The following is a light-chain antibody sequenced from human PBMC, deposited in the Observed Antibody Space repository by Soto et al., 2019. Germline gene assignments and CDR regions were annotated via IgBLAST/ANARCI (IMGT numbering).Light chain of an antibody. CDR3: QQYNVWPLT. J-gene: IGKJ4*01. V-gene: IGKV3-15*01. CDR2: VAS. Sequence: EIVMTQSPVTLSVSPGDRATISCRASQSVNSNLAWYQQKPGQTPKLLIYVASTRATGIPARFSGSGSGTEITLTISSPQSEDFAVYYCQQYNVWPLTFGGGTKVEFK. CDR1: QSVNSN.